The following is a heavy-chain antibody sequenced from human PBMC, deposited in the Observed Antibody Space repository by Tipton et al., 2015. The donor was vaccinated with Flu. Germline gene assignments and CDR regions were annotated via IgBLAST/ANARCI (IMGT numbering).Heavy chain of an antibody. D-gene: IGHD6-19*01. CDR1: GGSISSYY. J-gene: IGHJ1*01. CDR2: IYHSGST. CDR3: AREKDSSGSEYFQH. V-gene: IGHV4-59*01. Sequence: TLSLTCTVSGGSISSYYWSWIRQPPGKGLEWIGYIYHSGSTNYNPSLKSRVTISVDTSKNQFSLKLSSVTAADTAVYYCAREKDSSGSEYFQHWGQGTLVTVSS.